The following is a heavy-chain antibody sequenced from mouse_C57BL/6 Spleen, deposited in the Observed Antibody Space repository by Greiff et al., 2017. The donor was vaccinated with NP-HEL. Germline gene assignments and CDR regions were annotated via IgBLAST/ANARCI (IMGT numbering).Heavy chain of an antibody. Sequence: VQLQQSGPGLVQPSQSLSITCTVSGFSLTSYGVHWVRQSPGKGLEWLGVIWSGGSTDYNAGFISRLSISKDNSKSQVFFKMNSLQADDTAIYYCARKGRWLLFYYAMDYWGQGTSVTVSS. CDR3: ARKGRWLLFYYAMDY. V-gene: IGHV2-2*01. J-gene: IGHJ4*01. D-gene: IGHD2-3*01. CDR1: GFSLTSYG. CDR2: IWSGGST.